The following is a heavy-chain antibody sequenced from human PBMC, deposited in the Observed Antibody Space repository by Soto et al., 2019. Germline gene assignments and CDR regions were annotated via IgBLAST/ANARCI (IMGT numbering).Heavy chain of an antibody. CDR1: GDSVSSGDYY. J-gene: IGHJ5*01. D-gene: IGHD3-16*01. Sequence: GPLALTCSVSGDSVSSGDYYWSWIRQPPGKGLEWIGYAYFSGRTNYIPSLKSRLTISVDTAKNQLSLKLNSVTAADTAVYYCARIPVDTYMIYWSDPWGQGTQVTVSS. CDR3: ARIPVDTYMIYWSDP. V-gene: IGHV4-61*08. CDR2: AYFSGRT.